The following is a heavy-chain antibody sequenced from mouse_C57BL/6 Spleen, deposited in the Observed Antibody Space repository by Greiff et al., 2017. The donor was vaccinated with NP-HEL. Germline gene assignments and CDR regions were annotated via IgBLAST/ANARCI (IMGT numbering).Heavy chain of an antibody. CDR3: ARSYYSWVFDY. CDR2: IYYSGTI. CDR1: GISITTGNYR. J-gene: IGHJ2*01. D-gene: IGHD2-12*01. V-gene: IGHV3-5*01. Sequence: VQLQQSGPGLVKPSQTVFLTCTVTGISITTGNYRWSWIRQFPGNKLEWIGYIYYSGTITYNPSLTSRTTITRDTPKNQFFLEMNSLTAEDTATYYCARSYYSWVFDYWGQGTTLTVSS.